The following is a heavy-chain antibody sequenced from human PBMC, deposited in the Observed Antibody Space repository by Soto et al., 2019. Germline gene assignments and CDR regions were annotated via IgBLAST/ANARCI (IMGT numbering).Heavy chain of an antibody. J-gene: IGHJ1*01. CDR3: ARETGENWSYEAH. Sequence: SGTLSLTCRVSGAYISDFSLSWIRQPAGKGLEWIGRITTNGNTQKNPSFKSRVTMSIDTSRNHFSLNLQSATAADTALSYCARETGENWSYEAHWGPGTLVTVSS. V-gene: IGHV4-4*07. CDR2: ITTNGNT. CDR1: GAYISDFS. D-gene: IGHD7-27*01.